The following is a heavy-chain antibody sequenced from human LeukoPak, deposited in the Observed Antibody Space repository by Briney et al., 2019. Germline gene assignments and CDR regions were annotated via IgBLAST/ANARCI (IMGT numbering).Heavy chain of an antibody. Sequence: PGGSLRLSCAASGFTFSSYGMHWVRQAPGKGLEWVGRIKSKTDGGTTDYAAPVKGRFTISRDDSKNTLYLQMNSLKTEDTAVYYCTTCRYCTNYYYYYMDVWGKGTTVTVSS. CDR1: GFTFSSYG. CDR2: IKSKTDGGTT. V-gene: IGHV3-15*01. CDR3: TTCRYCTNYYYYYMDV. J-gene: IGHJ6*03. D-gene: IGHD2-8*01.